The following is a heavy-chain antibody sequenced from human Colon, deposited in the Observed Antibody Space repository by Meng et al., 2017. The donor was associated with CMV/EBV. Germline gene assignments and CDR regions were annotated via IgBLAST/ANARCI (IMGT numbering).Heavy chain of an antibody. CDR2: ISGRSIHI. CDR3: ARGRGYCSSTGCYPNFDY. Sequence: GGFLRLSCVVSGFTFSDYSMSWVRQASGTGLEWVSFISGRSIHIFYADSAKGRFTLSRDNARNSLYLQMDSLRADDTAVYYCARGRGYCSSTGCYPNFDYWGQGTLVTVSS. D-gene: IGHD2-2*01. V-gene: IGHV3-21*01. CDR1: GFTFSDYS. J-gene: IGHJ4*02.